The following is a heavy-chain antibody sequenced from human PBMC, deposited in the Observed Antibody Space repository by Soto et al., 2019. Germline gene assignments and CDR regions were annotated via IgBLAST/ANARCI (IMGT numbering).Heavy chain of an antibody. CDR1: GYTFTDHY. D-gene: IGHD6-13*01. Sequence: QVQLVQSGAEVKTPGASVKVSCKASGYTFTDHYLHWVRQAPGKGLQWMGQINPNTGSTNYAQNFQGRISMTRDTSVTTVDMELSGLTSDDTAMYYCARANGRSWLFLVFDYWGQGTLVTVSS. J-gene: IGHJ4*02. V-gene: IGHV1-2*06. CDR2: INPNTGST. CDR3: ARANGRSWLFLVFDY.